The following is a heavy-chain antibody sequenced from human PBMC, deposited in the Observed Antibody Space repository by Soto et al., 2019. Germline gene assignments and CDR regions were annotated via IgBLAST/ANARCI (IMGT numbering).Heavy chain of an antibody. J-gene: IGHJ4*02. Sequence: GGCLRLSCGASGFTFSSYKMSWVRQAPGKGLEWVSAISGSGGSTYYADSVKGRFTISRDNSKNTLYLQMNSLRAEDTAVYYCAKDRSVGRYYDFWSGYLGFDYWGQGTLVTVSS. CDR2: ISGSGGST. CDR3: AKDRSVGRYYDFWSGYLGFDY. D-gene: IGHD3-3*01. CDR1: GFTFSSYK. V-gene: IGHV3-23*01.